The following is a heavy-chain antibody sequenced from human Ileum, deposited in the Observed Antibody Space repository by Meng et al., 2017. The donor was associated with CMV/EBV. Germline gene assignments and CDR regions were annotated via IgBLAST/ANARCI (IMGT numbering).Heavy chain of an antibody. CDR3: ATAGRYSNSVFGVDP. V-gene: IGHV3-21*01. CDR2: IDTSSSSR. Sequence: SGFRLVRYTMNWVRQAPGKGLEWVSSIDTSSSSRSYADSVKGRFIISRDNAKNLLYLQMDSLRVEDTAVYYCATAGRYSNSVFGVDPWGQGTLVTVSS. J-gene: IGHJ5*02. D-gene: IGHD5-12*01. CDR1: GFRLVRYT.